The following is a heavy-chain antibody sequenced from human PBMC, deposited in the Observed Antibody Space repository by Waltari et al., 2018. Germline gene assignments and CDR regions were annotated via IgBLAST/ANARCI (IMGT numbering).Heavy chain of an antibody. V-gene: IGHV1-18*01. D-gene: IGHD3-10*01. CDR3: ARDPFAPFY. J-gene: IGHJ4*02. CDR1: GYTFTSYG. CDR2: INPYNGST. Sequence: QVQLVQSGAEVKKPGASVKVSCKASGYTFTSYGISWVRQAPGQGLEWMGWINPYNGSTKYIERLQGRVTLTTDTSTNTAYMELRSLRSDDTAMYYCARDPFAPFYWGQGTLVTVSS.